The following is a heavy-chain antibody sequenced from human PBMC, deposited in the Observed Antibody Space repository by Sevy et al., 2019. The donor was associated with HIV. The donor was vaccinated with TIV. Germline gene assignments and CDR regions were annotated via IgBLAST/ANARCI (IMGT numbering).Heavy chain of an antibody. CDR1: VFIFSNYN. V-gene: IGHV3-21*01. D-gene: IGHD3-22*01. J-gene: IGHJ4*02. CDR2: ISSSSSYI. Sequence: GGSLRLSCAASVFIFSNYNMNWVRQAPGKGLEWVSSISSSSSYIYYADSVKGRFTISRDNAKNSLYLQMNSLRAEDTAVYYCAGENYYDSTAYRFDYWGQGTLVTVSS. CDR3: AGENYYDSTAYRFDY.